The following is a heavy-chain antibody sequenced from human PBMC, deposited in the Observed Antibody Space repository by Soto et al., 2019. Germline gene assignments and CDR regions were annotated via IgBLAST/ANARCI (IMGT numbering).Heavy chain of an antibody. J-gene: IGHJ4*02. CDR2: ISGSGGST. CDR1: ECAYRSDP. CDR3: AKGPPSAYYDSSG. Sequence: AGSVRHTCADSECAYRSDPMSRVHQAPGKGLEWVSAISGSGGSTYYADSVKGRFTISRDNSKNTLYLQMNSLRAEDTAVYYCAKGPPSAYYDSSGWGQGTLVTVSS. D-gene: IGHD3-22*01. V-gene: IGHV3-23*01.